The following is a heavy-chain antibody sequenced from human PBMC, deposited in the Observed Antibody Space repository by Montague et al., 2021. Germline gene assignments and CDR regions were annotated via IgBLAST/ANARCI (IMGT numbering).Heavy chain of an antibody. CDR2: MNPNSGNT. CDR1: GYTFTSYD. J-gene: IGHJ5*02. V-gene: IGHV1-8*01. Sequence: SVKVSCKASGYTFTSYDINWLRQATGQGLEWMGWMNPNSGNTGYSQKFQGRVTMTRNTSISTAYMELSSLRSEDTAVYYCAKGYYDSSAYYAGNWFDPWGQGTLVTGSS. CDR3: AKGYYDSSAYYAGNWFDP. D-gene: IGHD3-22*01.